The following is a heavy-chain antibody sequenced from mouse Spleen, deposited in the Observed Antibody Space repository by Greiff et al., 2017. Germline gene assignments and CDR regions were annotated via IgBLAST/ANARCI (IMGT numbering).Heavy chain of an antibody. J-gene: IGHJ3*01. CDR2: ISSGGGNS. CDR1: GFTFSSYA. CDR3: TRPDGLWFAY. D-gene: IGHD2-3*01. Sequence: EVKLMESGGGLVKLGGSLKLSCAASGFTFSSYALSWVCQTPEKRLEWFATISSGGGNSYYPASVKGRFTISRDNAKNTLYLQMSRLKSEDTAMYCCTRPDGLWFAYWGQGTLVTVSA. V-gene: IGHV5-9*04.